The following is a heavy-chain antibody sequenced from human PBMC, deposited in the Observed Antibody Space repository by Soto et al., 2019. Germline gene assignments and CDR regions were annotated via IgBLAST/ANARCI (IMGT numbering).Heavy chain of an antibody. CDR2: ISYDGRDK. V-gene: IGHV3-30*04. J-gene: IGHJ4*02. CDR3: ARDPSASPQYYFDF. CDR1: GFTFSNYA. Sequence: QVQLVESGGGVVQPGRSLRLSCAASGFTFSNYAMHWVRQAPGKGLEWVAIISYDGRDKYSADSVKGRFTISRDNSKNTLYLQMNSLRDEDTAVYYCARDPSASPQYYFDFWGQGTLVTVSS.